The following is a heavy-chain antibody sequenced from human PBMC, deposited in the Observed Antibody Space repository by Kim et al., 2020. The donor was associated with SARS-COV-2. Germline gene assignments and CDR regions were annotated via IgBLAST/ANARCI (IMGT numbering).Heavy chain of an antibody. CDR3: AGIGVELDGGDY. V-gene: IGHV3-21*01. CDR2: ISSSSSYI. J-gene: IGHJ4*02. Sequence: GGSLRLSCAASGFTFSSYSMNWVRQAPGKGLEWVSSISSSSSYIYYADSVKGRFTISRDNAKNSLYLQMNSLRAEDTAVYYCAGIGVELDGGDYWGQGTLVTVSS. CDR1: GFTFSSYS. D-gene: IGHD1-7*01.